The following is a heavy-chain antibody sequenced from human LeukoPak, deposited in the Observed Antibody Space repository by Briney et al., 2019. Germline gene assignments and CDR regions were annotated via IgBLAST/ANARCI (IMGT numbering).Heavy chain of an antibody. V-gene: IGHV5-51*01. D-gene: IGHD2-21*02. CDR3: ASLAYCGGDCYSPSTFDY. CDR1: GCSFTSYW. Sequence: GESLKISCKGSGCSFTSYWIGWVRQMPGKGLEWMGIIYPGDSDTRYSPSFQGQVTISADKSISTAYLQWSSLKASDTAMYYCASLAYCGGDCYSPSTFDYWGQGTLVTVSS. J-gene: IGHJ4*02. CDR2: IYPGDSDT.